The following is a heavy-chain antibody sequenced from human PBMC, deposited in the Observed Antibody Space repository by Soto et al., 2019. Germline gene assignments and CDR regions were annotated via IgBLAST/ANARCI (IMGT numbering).Heavy chain of an antibody. CDR2: IKSKTDGGTT. D-gene: IGHD4-17*01. V-gene: IGHV3-15*01. CDR3: TTKHTLNYGIDY. CDR1: GFTFSNAW. Sequence: EVQLVESGGGLVKPGGSLRLSCAASGFTFSNAWMSWVRQAPGKGLEWVGRIKSKTDGGTTDYAAPVKGRFTISRDDSKNTLYLQMNSLKTEDIAVYYCTTKHTLNYGIDYWGQGTLVTVSS. J-gene: IGHJ4*02.